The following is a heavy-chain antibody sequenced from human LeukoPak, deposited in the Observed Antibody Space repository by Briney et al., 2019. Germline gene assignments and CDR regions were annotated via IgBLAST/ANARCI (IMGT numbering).Heavy chain of an antibody. CDR3: ARDDYYGSGEP. CDR2: IYHSGST. J-gene: IGHJ5*02. CDR1: GGSISSSSYY. Sequence: SETLSLTCTVSGGSISSSSYYWGWIRQPPGKGLEWIGSIYHSGSTYYNPSLKGRVTISVDTSKNQFSLKLSSVTAADTAVYYCARDDYYGSGEPWGQGTLVTVSS. V-gene: IGHV4-39*07. D-gene: IGHD3-10*01.